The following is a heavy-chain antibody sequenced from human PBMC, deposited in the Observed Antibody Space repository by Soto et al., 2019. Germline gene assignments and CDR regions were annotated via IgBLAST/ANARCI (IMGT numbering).Heavy chain of an antibody. CDR3: VRSGDNYNLLDY. J-gene: IGHJ4*02. Sequence: GGSLRLSCAASGFTFSDYYMSWIRQAPGKGLEWIGYSSNSGSFTRYADSVKGRFSISRDNAKNSLYLQMNSLRGEDTAIYYCVRSGDNYNLLDYWGQGTPVTVS. V-gene: IGHV3-11*06. CDR1: GFTFSDYY. D-gene: IGHD1-1*01. CDR2: SSNSGSFT.